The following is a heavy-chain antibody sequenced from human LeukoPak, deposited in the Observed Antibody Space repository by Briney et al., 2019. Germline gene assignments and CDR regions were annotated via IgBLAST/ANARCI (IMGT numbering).Heavy chain of an antibody. D-gene: IGHD1-26*01. J-gene: IGHJ4*02. CDR1: GFTFSRYA. V-gene: IGHV3-30-3*01. CDR3: AKDSGSYGPMDY. CDR2: ISHDGSNI. Sequence: GRSLRLSCAASGFTFSRYALHWVRQAPGKGLEWVAVISHDGSNINYADSLKGRFTISRDNSKNTISLQMNSLRAEDTAVYYCAKDSGSYGPMDYWGQGTLVTVSS.